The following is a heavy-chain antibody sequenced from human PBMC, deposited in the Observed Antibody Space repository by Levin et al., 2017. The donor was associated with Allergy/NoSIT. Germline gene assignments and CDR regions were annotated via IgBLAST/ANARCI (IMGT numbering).Heavy chain of an antibody. Sequence: GGSLRLSCAASGFTFSSYAMHWVRQAPGKGLEWVAVISYDGSNKYYADSVKGRFTISRDNSKNTLYLQMNSLRAEDTAVYYCARQITPYYYYGMDVWGQGTTVTVSS. CDR1: GFTFSSYA. CDR3: ARQITPYYYYGMDV. CDR2: ISYDGSNK. V-gene: IGHV3-30-3*01. J-gene: IGHJ6*02. D-gene: IGHD5-24*01.